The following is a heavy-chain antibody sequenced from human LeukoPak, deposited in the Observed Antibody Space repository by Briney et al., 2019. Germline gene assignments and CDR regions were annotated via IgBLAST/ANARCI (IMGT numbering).Heavy chain of an antibody. Sequence: SETLSLTCAVSGGSISSGGYSWSWIRQPPGQGLEWTGYIYYSGSTYYNPSLNSRVTISVDTSKNQFSLRLSSVTAADTAIYYCARAVSGRFDYWGQGTLVTVSS. CDR1: GGSISSGGYS. CDR2: IYYSGST. CDR3: ARAVSGRFDY. V-gene: IGHV4-30-4*07. D-gene: IGHD6-19*01. J-gene: IGHJ4*02.